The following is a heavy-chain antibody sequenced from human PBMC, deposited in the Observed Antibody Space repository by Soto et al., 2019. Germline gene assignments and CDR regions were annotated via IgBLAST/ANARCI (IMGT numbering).Heavy chain of an antibody. J-gene: IGHJ4*02. CDR2: IYYSGST. V-gene: IGHV4-31*03. CDR1: GGSISSGSYY. Sequence: QVQLQESGPGLVKPSQTLSLTCTVSGGSISSGSYYWSWIRQYPGKGLEWIGYIYYSGSTYYNPSLKSRVSMSVDTSKNHFSLKLSSVTAADTAVYYCASDPGWGAVDYWGQGTLVTVSS. D-gene: IGHD1-26*01. CDR3: ASDPGWGAVDY.